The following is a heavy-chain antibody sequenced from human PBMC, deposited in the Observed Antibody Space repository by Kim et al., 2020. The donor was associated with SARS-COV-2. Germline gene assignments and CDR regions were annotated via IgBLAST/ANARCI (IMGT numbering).Heavy chain of an antibody. CDR2: IYYSGST. D-gene: IGHD2-15*01. CDR1: GGSISSYY. J-gene: IGHJ4*02. Sequence: SETLSLTCTVSGGSISSYYWSWIRQPPGKGLEWIGYIYYSGSTNYNPSLKSRVTISVDTSKNQFSLKLSSVTAADTAVYYCARVLGYCSGGSCSFDYWGQGTLVTVSS. CDR3: ARVLGYCSGGSCSFDY. V-gene: IGHV4-59*08.